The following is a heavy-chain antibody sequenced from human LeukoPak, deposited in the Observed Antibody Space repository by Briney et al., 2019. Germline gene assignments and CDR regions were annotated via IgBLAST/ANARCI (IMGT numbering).Heavy chain of an antibody. CDR2: IYYSGST. Sequence: NTSETLSLTRTASGGSIGSYYWDSIRQPPGKGLEWIGYIYYSGSTNYNPSLKSRVTISVDTSKNQFSLKLSSVTAADTAVYYCSRGGWYPESIQHWGQGALVTVSS. CDR3: SRGGWYPESIQH. V-gene: IGHV4-59*01. CDR1: GGSIGSYY. D-gene: IGHD6-19*01. J-gene: IGHJ1*01.